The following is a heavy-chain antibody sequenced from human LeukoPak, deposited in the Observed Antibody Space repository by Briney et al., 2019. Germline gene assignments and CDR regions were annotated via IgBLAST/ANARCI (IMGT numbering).Heavy chain of an antibody. CDR3: ARHPGYNYYFDQ. V-gene: IGHV4-38-2*01. CDR1: GYSISNGYY. Sequence: PSETLSLTCGVSGYSISNGYYWGWIRQPPGKGLEWIGSISHSGYTYYKPSLKSRVSISVDTSKNQFSLELGSVTAADTVVYYCARHPGYNYYFDQWGQGTLVTVSS. D-gene: IGHD5-24*01. J-gene: IGHJ4*02. CDR2: ISHSGYT.